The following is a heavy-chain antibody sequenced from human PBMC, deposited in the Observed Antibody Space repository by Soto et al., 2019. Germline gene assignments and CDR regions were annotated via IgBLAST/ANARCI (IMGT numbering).Heavy chain of an antibody. J-gene: IGHJ4*02. CDR1: GFTFSSYS. CDR2: ISSSSSYI. D-gene: IGHD6-13*01. V-gene: IGHV3-21*01. Sequence: GGSLRLSCAASGFTFSSYSMNWVRQAPGKGLEWVSSISSSSSYIYYADSVKGRFTISRDNAKNSLYLQMNSLRAEDTAVYYCARAGIAAAGNLDYWGQGTLVTVSS. CDR3: ARAGIAAAGNLDY.